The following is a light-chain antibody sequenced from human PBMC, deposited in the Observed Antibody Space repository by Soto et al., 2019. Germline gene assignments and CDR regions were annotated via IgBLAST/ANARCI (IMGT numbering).Light chain of an antibody. J-gene: IGLJ2*01. Sequence: QSVLTQPPSASGTPGQTIAISCSGGSSNIGSHTVNWYQQLPGTAPRLLIYSSTQRPSGVPDRFSCSKSGTSASLAISGLQSEYEGDYYCASWDDSLNGVVFGGGTQLTVL. CDR2: SST. CDR1: SSNIGSHT. CDR3: ASWDDSLNGVV. V-gene: IGLV1-44*01.